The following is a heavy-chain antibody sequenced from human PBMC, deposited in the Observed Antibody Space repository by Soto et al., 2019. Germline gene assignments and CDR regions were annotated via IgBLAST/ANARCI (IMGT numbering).Heavy chain of an antibody. CDR1: GFTFSSYA. Sequence: PGGSLRLSCAASGFTFSSYAMSRVRQAPGKGLEWVSAISGSGGSTYYADSVKGRFTISRDNSKNTLYLQMNSLRAEDTAVYYCAKLWSGFYDAFDIWGQGTMVTVSS. CDR2: ISGSGGST. CDR3: AKLWSGFYDAFDI. D-gene: IGHD3-3*01. V-gene: IGHV3-23*01. J-gene: IGHJ3*02.